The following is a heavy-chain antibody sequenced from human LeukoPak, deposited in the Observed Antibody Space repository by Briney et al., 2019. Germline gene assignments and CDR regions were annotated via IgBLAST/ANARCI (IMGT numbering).Heavy chain of an antibody. D-gene: IGHD3-10*01. CDR1: GGSISDYY. CDR2: IYYSGST. V-gene: IGHV4-59*08. CDR3: ARSFYYGSGTYPPAAFDI. Sequence: PETLSLTCTVSGGSISDYYWSWIRQSPGKGLEYIGYIYYSGSTNYNPSLKSRVTISVDTSKNQFSLKLTSVTAADTAVYYCARSFYYGSGTYPPAAFDIRGQGTVVTVSS. J-gene: IGHJ3*02.